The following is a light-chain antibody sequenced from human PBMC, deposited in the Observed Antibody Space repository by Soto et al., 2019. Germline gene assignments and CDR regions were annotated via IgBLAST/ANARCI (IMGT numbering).Light chain of an antibody. V-gene: IGKV1-5*01. CDR2: DAS. CDR1: QIISSW. CDR3: QQYDSYSSGP. J-gene: IGKJ5*01. Sequence: DIQMTQSPSTLSASVGDRVTITCRASQIISSWLACYQQKPGKAPKLLIYDASSLESGVPSGFSGSGSGTEFTLTISNLQPDDFATYYCQQYDSYSSGPFGQGTRLEIK.